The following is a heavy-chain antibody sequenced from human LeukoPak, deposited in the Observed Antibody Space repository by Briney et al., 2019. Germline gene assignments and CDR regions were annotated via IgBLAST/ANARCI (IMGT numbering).Heavy chain of an antibody. Sequence: GASVKVSCKASGGTFSSYAISWVRQAPGQGLEWIGGIIPIFGTANYAQKFQRRVTITTDESTSTAYMELSSLRSEDTAVYYCARDQNRMTTVTTFAFDIWGQGTMVTVSS. V-gene: IGHV1-69*05. CDR3: ARDQNRMTTVTTFAFDI. CDR1: GGTFSSYA. D-gene: IGHD4-17*01. CDR2: IIPIFGTA. J-gene: IGHJ3*02.